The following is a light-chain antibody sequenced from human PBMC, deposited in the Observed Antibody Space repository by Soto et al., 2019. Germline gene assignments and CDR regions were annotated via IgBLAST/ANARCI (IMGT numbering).Light chain of an antibody. V-gene: IGLV2-14*03. CDR1: SSDVGGYNY. CDR3: ISYRTSNTSQIV. CDR2: DVS. Sequence: QSALTQPASVSGSPGQSITISCTGTSSDVGGYNYVSWYQHHPGKAPKLMIYDVSNRPSGVSNRFSGSKSGNTASLSISGLQPEDEDEYYCISYRTSNTSQIVCGTGTKLTVL. J-gene: IGLJ1*01.